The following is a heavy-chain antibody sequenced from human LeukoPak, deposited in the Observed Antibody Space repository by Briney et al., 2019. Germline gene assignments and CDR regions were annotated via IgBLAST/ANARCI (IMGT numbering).Heavy chain of an antibody. CDR1: GFTVSANY. CDR2: IYSGGST. D-gene: IGHD3-3*01. Sequence: GGSLRLSCAASGFTVSANYLTWVRQAPGKGLEWVSIIYSGGSTNYADSVKGRFTISRDNSKNTLYLQMDSLRAEDTAVYYCAKDWNTYYDFWSGFDYWGQGTLVTVSS. J-gene: IGHJ4*02. V-gene: IGHV3-66*02. CDR3: AKDWNTYYDFWSGFDY.